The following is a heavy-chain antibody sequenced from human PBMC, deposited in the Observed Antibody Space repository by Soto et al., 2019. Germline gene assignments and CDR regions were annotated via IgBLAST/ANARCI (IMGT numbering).Heavy chain of an antibody. CDR1: GFTFTTAW. D-gene: IGHD3-3*01. CDR3: TTSDYDFWSGYPASGMDV. V-gene: IGHV3-15*07. Sequence: GGSLRLSCAASGFTFTTAWINWVRQAPGKGLEWVGRIKSKTDGGTPDFAAPVKGRFAISRDDSKNMVYLQMNSLKTEDTAVYYCTTSDYDFWSGYPASGMDVWGQGTTVTVSS. J-gene: IGHJ6*02. CDR2: IKSKTDGGTP.